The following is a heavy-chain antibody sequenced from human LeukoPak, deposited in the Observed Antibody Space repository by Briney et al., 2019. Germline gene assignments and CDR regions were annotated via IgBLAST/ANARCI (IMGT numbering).Heavy chain of an antibody. CDR3: ARASCPWLTCASRPNQHYGMDV. CDR2: IYYSGST. Sequence: SETLSLTCTVSGGSISSGDYYWSWIRQPPGKGLEWIGYIYYSGSTYYNPSLKSRVTISVDTSKNQFSLKLSSVTAADTAVYYCARASCPWLTCASRPNQHYGMDVWGQGTTVTVSS. CDR1: GGSISSGDYY. D-gene: IGHD6-19*01. J-gene: IGHJ6*02. V-gene: IGHV4-30-4*01.